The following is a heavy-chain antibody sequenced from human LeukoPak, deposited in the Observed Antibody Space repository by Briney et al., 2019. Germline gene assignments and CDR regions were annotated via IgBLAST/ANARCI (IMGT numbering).Heavy chain of an antibody. CDR2: ISGSGGSR. CDR1: GFTFSSYA. Sequence: GGSLRLSCAVSGFTFSSYAMSWVRQAPGKGLEWVSAISGSGGSRYYADSVKGRFTISRDNSKNTVYLQMNSLRADDTAVYYCVRGLTYGDYINFDFWGQGTLVIVS. J-gene: IGHJ4*02. D-gene: IGHD4-17*01. CDR3: VRGLTYGDYINFDF. V-gene: IGHV3-23*01.